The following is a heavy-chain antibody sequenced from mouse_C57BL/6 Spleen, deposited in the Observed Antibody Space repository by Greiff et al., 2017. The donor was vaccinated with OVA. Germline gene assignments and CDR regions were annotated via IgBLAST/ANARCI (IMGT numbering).Heavy chain of an antibody. D-gene: IGHD4-1*01. V-gene: IGHV5-17*01. CDR3: ARPGWDGYFDY. J-gene: IGHJ2*01. CDR2: ISSGSSTI. Sequence: EVMLVESGGGLVKPGGSLKLSCAASGFTFSDYGMHWVRQAPEKGLEWVAYISSGSSTIYYADTVKGRFTISRDNAKNTLFLQLTSLRSEDTAMYYCARPGWDGYFDYWGQGTTLTVSS. CDR1: GFTFSDYG.